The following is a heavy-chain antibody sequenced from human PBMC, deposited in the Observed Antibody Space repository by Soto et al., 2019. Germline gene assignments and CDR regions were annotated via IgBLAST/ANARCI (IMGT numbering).Heavy chain of an antibody. D-gene: IGHD3-22*01. J-gene: IGHJ4*02. CDR3: ARDWYYYDSSGYYQQTNYFDY. CDR2: INPSGGST. Sequence: ASVKVACKASGYTFTRYYMHWVRQAHGQGLEWMGIINPSGGSTSYAQKFQGRVTMTRDTSTSTVYMELSSLRSEDTAVYYCARDWYYYDSSGYYQQTNYFDYWGQGTLVTVSS. CDR1: GYTFTRYY. V-gene: IGHV1-46*01.